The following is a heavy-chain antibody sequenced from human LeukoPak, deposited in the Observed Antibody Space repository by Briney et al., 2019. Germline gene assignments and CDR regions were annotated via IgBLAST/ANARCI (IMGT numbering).Heavy chain of an antibody. J-gene: IGHJ4*02. D-gene: IGHD3-16*01. CDR3: ARSSFLWYFDS. V-gene: IGHV1-46*01. CDR2: ILPGGGST. CDR1: GYTFTSYY. Sequence: ASVKVSCKASGYTFTSYYMHWARQAPGQGLEWMGVILPGGGSTSYAQKFQGRVTMTRDMSTNTVYMVLSSLRSEDTAVYYCARSSFLWYFDSWGQGTLVTVSS.